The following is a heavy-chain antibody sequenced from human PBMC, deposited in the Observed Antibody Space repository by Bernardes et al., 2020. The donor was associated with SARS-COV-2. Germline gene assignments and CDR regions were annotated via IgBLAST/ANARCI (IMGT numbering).Heavy chain of an antibody. Sequence: GSLSLSCAASGFTFSNHGMNWVRQAPGQGLEWVSSISTSSRYIYYADSVKGRFAISRDNAKNSLYLQVNSLRDEDTAVYYCARDAGADFDYWSGYYAFDYWGQGTLVSVSS. V-gene: IGHV3-21*01. CDR1: GFTFSNHG. CDR3: ARDAGADFDYWSGYYAFDY. D-gene: IGHD3-3*01. J-gene: IGHJ4*02. CDR2: ISTSSRYI.